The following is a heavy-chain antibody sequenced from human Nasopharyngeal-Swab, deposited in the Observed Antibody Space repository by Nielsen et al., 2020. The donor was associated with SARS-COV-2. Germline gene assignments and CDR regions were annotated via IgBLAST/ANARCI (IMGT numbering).Heavy chain of an antibody. CDR3: AKFFGSGSYVNY. V-gene: IGHV3-9*01. D-gene: IGHD3-10*01. Sequence: GGSLRLSCAASGFTFDDYAMHWVRQAPGKGLEWVSVISWNSGSIGYADSVKGRFTISRDNAKNTLYLQMNSLRPEDTALYYCAKFFGSGSYVNYWGQGTLVTVSS. CDR1: GFTFDDYA. CDR2: ISWNSGSI. J-gene: IGHJ4*02.